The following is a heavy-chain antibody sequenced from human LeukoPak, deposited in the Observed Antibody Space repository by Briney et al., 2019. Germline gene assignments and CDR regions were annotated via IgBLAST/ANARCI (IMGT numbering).Heavy chain of an antibody. CDR3: AKRGATRSGGFYY. D-gene: IGHD1-26*01. J-gene: IGHJ4*02. V-gene: IGHV3-30*18. Sequence: PGGSLRLSCAASGFTFSSYGMHWVRQAPGKGLEWVAVISYDGSNKYYADSVKGRFTISRDDSKNTLYLQMNSLRAEDTAVYYCAKRGATRSGGFYYWGQGTLVTVSS. CDR1: GFTFSSYG. CDR2: ISYDGSNK.